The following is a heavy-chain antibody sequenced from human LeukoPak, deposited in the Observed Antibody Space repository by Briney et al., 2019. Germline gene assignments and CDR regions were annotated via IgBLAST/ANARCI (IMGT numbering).Heavy chain of an antibody. CDR2: IDYSGGST. V-gene: IGHV3-23*01. Sequence: PGGSLRLSCTASGFTLSSYEMSWIRQAPGKGLEWVSSIDYSGGSTHYADSVMGRFTISRDNSKNTLYLQMNSLRAEDTAVYYCTRDPRRLDYWGQGTLVTVSS. J-gene: IGHJ4*02. CDR1: GFTLSSYE. CDR3: TRDPRRLDY.